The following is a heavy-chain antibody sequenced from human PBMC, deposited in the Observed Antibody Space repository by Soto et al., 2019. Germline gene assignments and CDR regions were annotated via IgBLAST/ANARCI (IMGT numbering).Heavy chain of an antibody. CDR3: ARDQYPANAFDI. Sequence: GASVKVSCKASGYTFTSYYTHWVRQAPGQGLEWMGIINPSGGSTSYAQKFQGRVTMTRDTSTSTVYMELSSLRSEDTAVYYCARDQYPANAFDIWGQGTMVTVSS. J-gene: IGHJ3*02. CDR2: INPSGGST. D-gene: IGHD2-2*02. V-gene: IGHV1-46*03. CDR1: GYTFTSYY.